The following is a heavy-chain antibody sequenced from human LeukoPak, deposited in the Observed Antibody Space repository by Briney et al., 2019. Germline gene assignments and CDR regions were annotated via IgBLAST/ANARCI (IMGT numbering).Heavy chain of an antibody. V-gene: IGHV3-21*05. CDR2: TIGSGGDL. D-gene: IGHD4-11*01. Sequence: GGSLRLSCAASGFTFSSYTMNGVRQSSGKGLEWVSTIGSGGDLHYADSVKGRFTISRDSAKNSLYLQMNSLRAEDTAVYYCVRDSSYSHFDYWGQGTLVTVSS. CDR3: VRDSSYSHFDY. CDR1: GFTFSSYT. J-gene: IGHJ4*02.